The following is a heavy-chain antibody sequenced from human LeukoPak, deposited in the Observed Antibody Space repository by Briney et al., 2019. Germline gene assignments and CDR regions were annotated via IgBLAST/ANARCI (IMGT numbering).Heavy chain of an antibody. V-gene: IGHV3-23*01. D-gene: IGHD6-19*01. CDR1: GFTFSGYT. CDR2: ISGSGGST. CDR3: AKGTTPIAVAGYFDY. Sequence: GGSLRLSCAASGFTFSGYTLNWVRQAPGKGLEWVSAISGSGGSTYYADSVKGRFTISRDNSKNTLYLQMNSLRAEDTAVYYCAKGTTPIAVAGYFDYWGQGTLVTVSS. J-gene: IGHJ4*02.